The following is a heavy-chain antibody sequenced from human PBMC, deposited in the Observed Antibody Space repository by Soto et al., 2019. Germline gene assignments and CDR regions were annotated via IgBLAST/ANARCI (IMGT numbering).Heavy chain of an antibody. CDR3: ARHKYSTLCYDILTGSMPYYFDY. CDR1: GYSFTSYW. D-gene: IGHD3-9*01. CDR2: IDPSDSYT. J-gene: IGHJ4*02. Sequence: GQLLTISCRGCGYSFTSYWPSWVHQMPEKGLEWMGRIDPSDSYTNYSTSFQGHVTISADKSISTAYLQWSSLKASDTAMYYCARHKYSTLCYDILTGSMPYYFDYWGQGTLVTVSS. V-gene: IGHV5-10-1*01.